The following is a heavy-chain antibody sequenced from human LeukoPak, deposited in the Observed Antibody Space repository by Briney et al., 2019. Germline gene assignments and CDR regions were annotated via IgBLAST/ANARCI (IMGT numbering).Heavy chain of an antibody. D-gene: IGHD6-13*01. CDR3: ARETAAGTH. V-gene: IGHV3-21*04. Sequence: GGSLRLSCAASGFTFSTYAVNWVRQAPGKGLEWVSSISSSPSNTYYADSVKGRFTISRDNSKNTLYLQMNSLRAEDTAVYYCARETAAGTHWGQGTQVTVSS. CDR2: ISSSPSNT. J-gene: IGHJ4*02. CDR1: GFTFSTYA.